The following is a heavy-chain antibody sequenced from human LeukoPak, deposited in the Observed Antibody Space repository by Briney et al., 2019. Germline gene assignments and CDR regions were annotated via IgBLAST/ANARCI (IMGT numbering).Heavy chain of an antibody. CDR3: ARDSDIVATIDFGY. V-gene: IGHV1-8*03. CDR2: MNPNSGNT. Sequence: GASVKVSCKASGYTFTSYDINWVRQATGQGLEWMGWMNPNSGNTGYAQKFQGRVTITRNTSISTAYMELRSLRSDDTAVYYCARDSDIVATIDFGYWGQGTLVTVSS. CDR1: GYTFTSYD. D-gene: IGHD5-12*01. J-gene: IGHJ4*02.